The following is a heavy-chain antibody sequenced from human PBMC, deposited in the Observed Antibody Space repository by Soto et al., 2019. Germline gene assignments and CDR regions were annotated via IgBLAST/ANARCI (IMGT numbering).Heavy chain of an antibody. CDR1: GFTFSSYG. Sequence: QVQLVESGGGVVQPGRSLRLSCAASGFTFSSYGMHWVRQAPGKGLEWVAVISYDGSNKYYADSVKGRFTISRDNSKNTLFLQMNSLRAEDTAVYYCARDGGYSYGHKIDYWGQGTLVTVSS. CDR3: ARDGGYSYGHKIDY. J-gene: IGHJ4*02. D-gene: IGHD5-18*01. V-gene: IGHV3-30*03. CDR2: ISYDGSNK.